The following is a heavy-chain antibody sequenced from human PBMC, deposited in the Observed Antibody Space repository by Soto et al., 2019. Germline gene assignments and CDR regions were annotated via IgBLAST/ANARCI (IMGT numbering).Heavy chain of an antibody. D-gene: IGHD3-10*01. CDR2: IWYDGSNK. CDR1: GFTFSSYG. V-gene: IGHV3-33*01. Sequence: QVQLVESGGGVVQPGRSLRLSCAASGFTFSSYGMHWVRQAPGKGLEWVAVIWYDGSNKYYADSVKGRFTISRDNSKNTLYLQMNSLRAEDTAVYYCARDPALGVSFGELLPQYWYFDLWGRGTLVTVSS. CDR3: ARDPALGVSFGELLPQYWYFDL. J-gene: IGHJ2*01.